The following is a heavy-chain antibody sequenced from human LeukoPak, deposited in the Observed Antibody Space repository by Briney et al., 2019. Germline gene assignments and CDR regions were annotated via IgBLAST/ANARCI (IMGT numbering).Heavy chain of an antibody. D-gene: IGHD6-25*01. CDR2: INTSGSS. J-gene: IGHJ5*02. Sequence: PSETLSLTCTVSGGSISSYYWSWIRQPAGKGLEWIGRINTSGSSNYNPSLRSRVTMSADASKDQFSLNLSSVTAADTAGYYCAREGGGPRWLDPWGQGTLVTVSS. CDR3: AREGGGPRWLDP. V-gene: IGHV4-4*07. CDR1: GGSISSYY.